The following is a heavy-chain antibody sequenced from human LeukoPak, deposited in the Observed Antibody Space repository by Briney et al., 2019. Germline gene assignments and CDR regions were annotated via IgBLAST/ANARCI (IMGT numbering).Heavy chain of an antibody. CDR3: AKAPPPYYDSSGYYTTHYYYYMDV. J-gene: IGHJ6*03. V-gene: IGHV3-30*02. CDR2: IRYDGSNK. CDR1: GFTFSSYG. Sequence: GGSLRLSCAASGFTFSSYGMHWVRQAPGKGLEWVAFIRYDGSNKYYADSVKGRFTISRDNSKNTLYLQMNSLRAEDTAVYYCAKAPPPYYDSSGYYTTHYYYYMDVWGKGTTVTISS. D-gene: IGHD3-22*01.